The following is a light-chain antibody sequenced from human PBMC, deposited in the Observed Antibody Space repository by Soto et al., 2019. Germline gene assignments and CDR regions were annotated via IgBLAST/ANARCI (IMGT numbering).Light chain of an antibody. J-gene: IGKJ1*01. CDR1: QSVTTQ. CDR3: QQYGGSTRT. Sequence: IVSTQSPGTLSLSQGERATLSCRASQSVTTQLAWYQQKPGQAPRLIIHGASSRATGVPDRITGSGSGTDFTLSISRLEPEDFAVYYCQQYGGSTRTFGQGTKVDIK. CDR2: GAS. V-gene: IGKV3-20*01.